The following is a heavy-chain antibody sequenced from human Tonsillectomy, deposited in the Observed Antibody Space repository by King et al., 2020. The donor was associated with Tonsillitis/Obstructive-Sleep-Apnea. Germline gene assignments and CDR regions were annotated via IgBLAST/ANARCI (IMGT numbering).Heavy chain of an antibody. Sequence: QLVQSGAEVRKPGASVKVSCKASGYTFGSYGIIWVRQAPGQGLEWMGWISGYNGDTNYAQKLQGRVTMTTDTSTGTAYMELRSLRSDDTAVYYCARVSAFAWELLPVDPWGQGSLVTVSS. CDR1: GYTFGSYG. J-gene: IGHJ5*02. CDR2: ISGYNGDT. V-gene: IGHV1-18*01. CDR3: ARVSAFAWELLPVDP. D-gene: IGHD1-26*01.